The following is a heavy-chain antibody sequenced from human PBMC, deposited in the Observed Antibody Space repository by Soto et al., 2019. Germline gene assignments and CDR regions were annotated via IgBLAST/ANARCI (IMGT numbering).Heavy chain of an antibody. Sequence: QDQLVQSGAEVRKPGASVKVSCKASGYIFTNYDIGWVRQAPGQGLEWMGLINGYNGKTNYAQKFRGRVSMTTDTSTSTAYMDLRSLTSDDTGVYYCARWDGIFGAGGVNWGQGTLVTVSS. J-gene: IGHJ4*02. CDR3: ARWDGIFGAGGVN. CDR1: GYIFTNYD. V-gene: IGHV1-18*01. CDR2: INGYNGKT. D-gene: IGHD3-16*01.